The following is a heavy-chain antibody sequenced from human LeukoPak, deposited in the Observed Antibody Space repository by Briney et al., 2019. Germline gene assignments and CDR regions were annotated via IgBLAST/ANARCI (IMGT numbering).Heavy chain of an antibody. V-gene: IGHV3-21*01. CDR2: SSSSTTYI. D-gene: IGHD5-12*01. CDR1: GFTFSDYS. Sequence: PGGSLRLSCAGSGFTFSDYSMNWVRQAPGKGLEWVSSSSSSTTYIYYADSVKGRFTISRDNAKNSLYLQMNSLRAEDTAVYYCARGIYSGSKCYFVYWGQGTLVTVSS. J-gene: IGHJ4*02. CDR3: ARGIYSGSKCYFVY.